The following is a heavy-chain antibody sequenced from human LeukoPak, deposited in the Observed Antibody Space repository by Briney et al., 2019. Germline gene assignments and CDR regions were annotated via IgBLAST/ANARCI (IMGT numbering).Heavy chain of an antibody. V-gene: IGHV3-21*01. D-gene: IGHD3-16*02. CDR3: ARDXGXXXXXYXXDY. CDR1: GSTFSSYS. CDR2: ISSSSSYI. Sequence: GGSLRLSCAASGSTFSSYSMNWVRQAPGKGLEWVSSISSSSSYIYYADSVKGRFTISRDNAKNSLYLQMNSLRAEDTAVYYCARDXGXXXXXYXXDYWGXGTLVTV. J-gene: IGHJ4*01.